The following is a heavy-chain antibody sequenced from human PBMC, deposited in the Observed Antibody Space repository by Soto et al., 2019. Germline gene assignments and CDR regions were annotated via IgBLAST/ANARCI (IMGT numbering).Heavy chain of an antibody. J-gene: IGHJ6*02. D-gene: IGHD5-12*01. Sequence: QVQLQESGPGLVKPSETLSLTCTVSGGSVSSGSYYWSWIRQPPGKGLEWIGYIYYSGGTNYNPSLKSRVTISVDTSKNQFSLKLSSVTAADTAVYYCARDSALSGYSYGMDVWGQGTTVTVSS. CDR2: IYYSGGT. CDR3: ARDSALSGYSYGMDV. V-gene: IGHV4-61*01. CDR1: GGSVSSGSYY.